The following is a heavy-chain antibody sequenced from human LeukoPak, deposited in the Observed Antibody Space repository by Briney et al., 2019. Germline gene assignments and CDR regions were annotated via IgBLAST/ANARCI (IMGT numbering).Heavy chain of an antibody. D-gene: IGHD6-13*01. J-gene: IGHJ4*02. CDR3: ANFIAAAGNDY. V-gene: IGHV3-30*18. CDR2: ISYDGSNK. Sequence: GGSLRLSCAASGFTFSSYGMHWVRQAPGKGLEWVAVISYDGSNKYYADSVKGRFTISRDNSKNTLYLQMNGLRAEDTAVYYCANFIAAAGNDYWGQGTLVTVSS. CDR1: GFTFSSYG.